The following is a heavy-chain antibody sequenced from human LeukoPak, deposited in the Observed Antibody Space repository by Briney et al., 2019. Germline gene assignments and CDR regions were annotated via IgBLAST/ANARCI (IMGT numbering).Heavy chain of an antibody. CDR2: ISSSSSSTI. Sequence: GGSLRLSCAASGFTFSSYSMNWVRQAPGKGLEWVSYISSSSSSTIYYADSVKGRFTISRDNAKNSLYLQMNSLRDEDTAVYYCARGPNSNWSGLDFWGQGTLLTVSS. V-gene: IGHV3-48*02. J-gene: IGHJ4*02. CDR1: GFTFSSYS. CDR3: ARGPNSNWSGLDF. D-gene: IGHD6-6*01.